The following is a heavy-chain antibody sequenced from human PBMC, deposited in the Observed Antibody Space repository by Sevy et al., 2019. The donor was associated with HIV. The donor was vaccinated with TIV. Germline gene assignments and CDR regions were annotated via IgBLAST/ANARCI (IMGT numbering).Heavy chain of an antibody. J-gene: IGHJ3*02. D-gene: IGHD6-13*01. CDR2: ITTGGDT. CDR1: GFTFSSSD. CDR3: ARASGLSISWHGFDI. V-gene: IGHV3-13*04. Sequence: GGSLRLSCAVSGFTFSSSDMHWVRQPTGKGLEWVSYITTGGDTKYSASVEGRFIISSDIARNSLYLQVNSLRAGDTAVYYCARASGLSISWHGFDIWGQGTVVTVSS.